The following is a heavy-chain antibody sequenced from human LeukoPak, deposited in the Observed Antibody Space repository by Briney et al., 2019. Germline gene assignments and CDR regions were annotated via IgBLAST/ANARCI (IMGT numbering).Heavy chain of an antibody. Sequence: GGSLRLSCGASGLTFSRYWMNWVRQPPGKGLEWVANIKQDGTQRYYADFVKGRFTISRDNAKNSIFLQMDSLIAEDTAVYYCATDWFDFWGQGTRVTVSS. CDR2: IKQDGTQR. J-gene: IGHJ4*02. D-gene: IGHD2-21*01. V-gene: IGHV3-7*01. CDR3: ATDWFDF. CDR1: GLTFSRYW.